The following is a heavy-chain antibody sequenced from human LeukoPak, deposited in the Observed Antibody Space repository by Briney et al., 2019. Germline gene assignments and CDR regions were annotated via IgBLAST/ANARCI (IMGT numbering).Heavy chain of an antibody. D-gene: IGHD3-22*01. CDR1: GFTFSNYG. Sequence: GGSLRLSCAASGFTFSNYGMHWVRQAPGKGLEWVAVISYDGSNKYYADSVKGRFTISRDNSNNTLYLQMNSLRAEDTAVYYCAKENYYDSSGYFSFYFDYWGQGTLVTVSS. CDR3: AKENYYDSSGYFSFYFDY. CDR2: ISYDGSNK. V-gene: IGHV3-30*18. J-gene: IGHJ4*01.